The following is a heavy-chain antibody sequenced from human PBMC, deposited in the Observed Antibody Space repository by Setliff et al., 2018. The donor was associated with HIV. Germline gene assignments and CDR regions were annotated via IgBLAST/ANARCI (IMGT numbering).Heavy chain of an antibody. D-gene: IGHD6-25*01. Sequence: SLTCTVSGGSISSYSWSWIRQPPGKGLEWIGYIYDSGITNYNPSLKSRVTISVDTSKTQFSLKLSSVTAADTAVYYCARRPAFNAFDIWGQGTMVTVSS. J-gene: IGHJ3*02. CDR3: ARRPAFNAFDI. CDR1: GGSISSYS. V-gene: IGHV4-59*08. CDR2: IYDSGIT.